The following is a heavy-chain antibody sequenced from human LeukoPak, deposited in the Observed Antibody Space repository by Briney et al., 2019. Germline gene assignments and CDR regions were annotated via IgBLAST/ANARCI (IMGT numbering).Heavy chain of an antibody. CDR2: ISYDGSNK. V-gene: IGHV3-30-3*01. D-gene: IGHD1-26*01. CDR1: GFTFSSYA. Sequence: PGGSLRLSCAASGFTFSSYAMHWVRQAPGKGLEWVAVISYDGSNKYYADSVKGRFTISRDNSKNTPYLQMNSLRAEDTAVYYCARLVGAERYLADYWGQGTLVTVSS. J-gene: IGHJ4*02. CDR3: ARLVGAERYLADY.